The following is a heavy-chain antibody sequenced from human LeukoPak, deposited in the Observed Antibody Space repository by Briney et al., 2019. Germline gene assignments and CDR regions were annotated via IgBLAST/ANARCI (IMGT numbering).Heavy chain of an antibody. CDR1: GFSLSNYG. CDR3: ARDHRPEIQYYYMDV. CDR2: LLYDGNTK. J-gene: IGHJ6*03. V-gene: IGHV3-33*01. D-gene: IGHD1-14*01. Sequence: GGSLRLSCAASGFSLSNYGMHWVRQAPGKGLEWVAALLYDGNTKHYADSVKGRFTISRNISKNTFYLQMNSLTAEDTAVYYCARDHRPEIQYYYMDVWGKGTTVAVSS.